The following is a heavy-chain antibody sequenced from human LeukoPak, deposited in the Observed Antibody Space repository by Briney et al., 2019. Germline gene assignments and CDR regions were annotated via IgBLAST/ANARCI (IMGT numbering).Heavy chain of an antibody. CDR3: ARDCSGDSSGYYSLDAFDI. V-gene: IGHV3-74*01. Sequence: GGSLRLSCAVSGFTLSGCWMHWVRQVPGKGLVWVSCIHSDGTRTSYADSVTGRFTISRDNATNSLYLQMNSLRAEDTAVYYCARDCSGDSSGYYSLDAFDIWGQGTMVTVSS. J-gene: IGHJ3*02. D-gene: IGHD3-22*01. CDR2: IHSDGTRT. CDR1: GFTLSGCW.